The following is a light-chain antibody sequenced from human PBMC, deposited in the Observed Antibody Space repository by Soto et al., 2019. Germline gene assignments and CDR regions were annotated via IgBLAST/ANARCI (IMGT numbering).Light chain of an antibody. V-gene: IGKV1-5*03. CDR2: KAS. J-gene: IGKJ1*01. Sequence: DIQMTKSPSTLSASVGDRVTITCRASQSISSWLAWYQQKPGKAPKLLIYKASSLESGVPSRFSGSGSGTEFTLTISSLQPDDFATYYCQQYNSYSCTFGQGTKVDTK. CDR1: QSISSW. CDR3: QQYNSYSCT.